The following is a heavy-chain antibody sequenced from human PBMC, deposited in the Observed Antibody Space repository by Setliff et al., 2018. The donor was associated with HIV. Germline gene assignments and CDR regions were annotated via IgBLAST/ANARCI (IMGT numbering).Heavy chain of an antibody. V-gene: IGHV1-18*01. D-gene: IGHD3-22*01. CDR3: ARPNNYISGYSLPHYYYYYMDV. Sequence: ASVKVSCKASGYTFASYGISWVRQAPGQGLEWMGWITAYSGNTNYAQKFQDRLTMTTDTSTSTAYMDLRSLRSDDTAIYYCARPNNYISGYSLPHYYYYYMDVWGKGTTVTVSS. CDR2: ITAYSGNT. J-gene: IGHJ6*03. CDR1: GYTFASYG.